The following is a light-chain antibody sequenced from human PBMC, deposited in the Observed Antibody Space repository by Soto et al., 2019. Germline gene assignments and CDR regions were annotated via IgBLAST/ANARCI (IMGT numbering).Light chain of an antibody. J-gene: IGKJ2*01. V-gene: IGKV1-27*01. CDR3: QKYKNAPYT. Sequence: DIQMTQSPSSLSASVGDRVTITCRASQGISNYLVWYQQKPGKVPKLLIYAASTLQSGVPSRFSGSGSGTDFTLTISSLQPEDAAIYYCQKYKNAPYTCGQGPKLEIK. CDR1: QGISNY. CDR2: AAS.